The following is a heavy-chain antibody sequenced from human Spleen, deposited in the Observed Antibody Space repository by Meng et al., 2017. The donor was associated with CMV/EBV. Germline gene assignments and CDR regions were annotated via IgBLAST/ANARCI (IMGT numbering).Heavy chain of an antibody. CDR1: GFTFSSYG. D-gene: IGHD6-6*01. Sequence: ASGFTFSSYGMHWVRQAPGKGLEWVAFIRYDGSNKYYADSVKGRFTISRDNSKNTLYLQMNSLRAEDTAVYYCAKAIQYSSSSFDYWGQGTLVTVSS. J-gene: IGHJ4*02. V-gene: IGHV3-30*02. CDR2: IRYDGSNK. CDR3: AKAIQYSSSSFDY.